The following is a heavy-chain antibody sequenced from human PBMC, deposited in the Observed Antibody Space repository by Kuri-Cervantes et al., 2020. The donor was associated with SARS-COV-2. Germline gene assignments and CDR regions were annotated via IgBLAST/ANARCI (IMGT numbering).Heavy chain of an antibody. CDR1: GYTFTGYY. CDR2: INPNSGGT. Sequence: ASVKVSCKASGYTFTGYYMHWVRQAPGQGLEWMGWINPNSGGTNYAQKFQGWVTMTRDTSISTVYMELSRLRSDDTAVYYCARSTPFPRLVVISQEGAFDIWGQGTMVTVSS. J-gene: IGHJ3*02. V-gene: IGHV1-2*04. CDR3: ARSTPFPRLVVISQEGAFDI. D-gene: IGHD3-22*01.